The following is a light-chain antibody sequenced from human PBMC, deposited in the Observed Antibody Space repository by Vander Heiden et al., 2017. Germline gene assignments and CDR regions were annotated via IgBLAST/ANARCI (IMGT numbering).Light chain of an antibody. Sequence: DIVMTQTPLSSPVTLGQPTSISCWSRERVEHSDGNTYLSWVQQRPGQPPRLLIDMISNRVAGVPDRFSGSGAGTDFTLKISRVEAEDVGVYYCMQSTPFLWTFGQGTKVEIK. CDR2: MIS. CDR1: ERVEHSDGNTY. V-gene: IGKV2-24*01. J-gene: IGKJ1*01. CDR3: MQSTPFLWT.